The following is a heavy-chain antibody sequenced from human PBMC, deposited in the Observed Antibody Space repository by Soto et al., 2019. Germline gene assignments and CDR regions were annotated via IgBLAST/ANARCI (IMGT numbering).Heavy chain of an antibody. CDR1: GGTFSSYA. D-gene: IGHD2-15*01. J-gene: IGHJ4*02. V-gene: IGHV1-69*13. CDR3: ASGPVVVAAALGYFDY. CDR2: IIPIFGTA. Sequence: ASVKVSCKASGGTFSSYAISWVRQAPGQELEWMGGIIPIFGTANYAQKFQGRVTITADESTSTAYMELSSLRSEDTAVYYCASGPVVVAAALGYFDYWGQGTLVTVS.